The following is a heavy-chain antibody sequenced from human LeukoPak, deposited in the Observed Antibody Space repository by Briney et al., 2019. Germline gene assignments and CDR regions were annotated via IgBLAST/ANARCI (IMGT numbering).Heavy chain of an antibody. D-gene: IGHD1-26*01. CDR3: ARPRGSYYFDY. J-gene: IGHJ4*02. CDR2: INPSGGST. Sequence: ASVKVSCKASGYTFTSYYMHWVRQAPGQGLEWMGIINPSGGSTSYAQKFQGRVTMTRDTSTSAVYMELSSLRSEDTAVYYCARPRGSYYFDYWGQGTLVTVSS. V-gene: IGHV1-46*01. CDR1: GYTFTSYY.